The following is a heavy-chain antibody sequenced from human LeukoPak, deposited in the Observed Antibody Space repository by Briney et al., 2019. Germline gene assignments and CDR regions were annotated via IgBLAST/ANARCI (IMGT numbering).Heavy chain of an antibody. CDR2: VHLDGRT. V-gene: IGHV4-4*02. CDR1: GGSVTTTNW. Sequence: SETLSLTCGVSGGSVTTTNWWTWVRQPPGKGLEWIGEVHLDGRTNYNPSLESRLTMSVDLSENHISLKLTSVTAADTAVYYCARDVVLTSSPDAFDIWGQGTMVTVSS. J-gene: IGHJ3*02. D-gene: IGHD2-21*02. CDR3: ARDVVLTSSPDAFDI.